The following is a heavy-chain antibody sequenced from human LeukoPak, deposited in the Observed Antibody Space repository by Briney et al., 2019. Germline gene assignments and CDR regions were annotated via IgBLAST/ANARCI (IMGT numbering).Heavy chain of an antibody. CDR3: ARYDYYDSSGYKIAEYFQH. CDR2: INSDGSST. J-gene: IGHJ1*01. Sequence: PGRSLRLSCAASGFTFSNYWMHWVRQAPGKGLVWVSRINSDGSSTSYADSVKGRFTISRDNAKNTLYLQMNSLRAEDTAVYYCARYDYYDSSGYKIAEYFQHWGQGTLVTVSS. V-gene: IGHV3-74*01. CDR1: GFTFSNYW. D-gene: IGHD3-22*01.